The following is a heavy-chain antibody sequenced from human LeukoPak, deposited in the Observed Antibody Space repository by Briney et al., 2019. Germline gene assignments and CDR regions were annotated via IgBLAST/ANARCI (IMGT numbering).Heavy chain of an antibody. CDR2: ISGSGGST. Sequence: PGGSLRLSCAASGFTFSSYAMSWVRQAPGKGLEWVSAISGSGGSTYYADSVKGRFAISRDNSKNTLYLQINSLRAEDKAVTYCAKVPANFGGDCLFDYWGQGTLVTVSS. V-gene: IGHV3-23*01. CDR3: AKVPANFGGDCLFDY. J-gene: IGHJ4*02. CDR1: GFTFSSYA. D-gene: IGHD2-21*02.